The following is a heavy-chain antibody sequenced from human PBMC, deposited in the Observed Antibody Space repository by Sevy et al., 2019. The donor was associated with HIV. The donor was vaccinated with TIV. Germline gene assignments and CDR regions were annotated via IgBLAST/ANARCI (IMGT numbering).Heavy chain of an antibody. J-gene: IGHJ4*02. D-gene: IGHD6-6*01. V-gene: IGHV3-23*01. Sequence: GGSLRLSCAASGFIFSGSAMSWVRQAPGKGLEWVASISGSGGFTYYADSVKGRFTISRDNFKNTVDLEMMSLRAEDTAVYYCAKDPLNIAARFDYWGQGTLVTVSS. CDR3: AKDPLNIAARFDY. CDR2: ISGSGGFT. CDR1: GFIFSGSA.